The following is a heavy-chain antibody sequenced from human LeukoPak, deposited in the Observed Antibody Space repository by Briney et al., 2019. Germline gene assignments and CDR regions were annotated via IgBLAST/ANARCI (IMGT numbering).Heavy chain of an antibody. Sequence: GGSLRLSCAASGFTFSDYYMSWIRQAPGKGLEWVSYISSSGSTIYYADSVKGRFTISRDNAKNSLYLQMNSLRAEDTAVYYCARVMVDYGSGSYRFGWFDPWGQGTLVTVSS. J-gene: IGHJ5*02. V-gene: IGHV3-11*01. D-gene: IGHD3-10*01. CDR3: ARVMVDYGSGSYRFGWFDP. CDR2: ISSSGSTI. CDR1: GFTFSDYY.